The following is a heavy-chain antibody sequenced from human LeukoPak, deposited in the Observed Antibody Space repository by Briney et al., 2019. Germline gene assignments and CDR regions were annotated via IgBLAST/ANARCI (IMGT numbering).Heavy chain of an antibody. V-gene: IGHV3-48*01. J-gene: IGHJ6*03. Sequence: PAGGSLRLSCAASGFTFSSYSMNWVRQAPGKGLEWVSFISSSLDSSMYYADSVKGRFTISRDNAKNSLYLQMNGLRAEDTAVYYCARGVRDILSGYYTDYYFYYMDVWGKGTTVTVSS. CDR3: ARGVRDILSGYYTDYYFYYMDV. D-gene: IGHD3-3*01. CDR2: ISSSLDSSM. CDR1: GFTFSSYS.